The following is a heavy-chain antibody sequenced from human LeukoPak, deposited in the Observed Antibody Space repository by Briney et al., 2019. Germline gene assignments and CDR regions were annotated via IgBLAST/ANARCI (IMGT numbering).Heavy chain of an antibody. CDR3: ARERQYCSGGSCSNFDY. Sequence: SETLSLTCTVSGCSISSSSYYWGWIRQPPGKGLEWIGSIYYSGSTYYNPSLKSRVTISVDTSKNQFSLKLSSVTAADTAVYYCARERQYCSGGSCSNFDYWGQGTLVTVSS. J-gene: IGHJ4*02. CDR1: GCSISSSSYY. D-gene: IGHD2-15*01. V-gene: IGHV4-39*02. CDR2: IYYSGST.